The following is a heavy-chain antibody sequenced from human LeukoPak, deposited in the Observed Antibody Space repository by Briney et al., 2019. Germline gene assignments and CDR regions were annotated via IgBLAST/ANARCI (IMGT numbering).Heavy chain of an antibody. CDR2: ISGGGST. J-gene: IGHJ4*02. D-gene: IGHD1-26*01. Sequence: PGGSLRLACAVSGFTFSSYAMSGVRQAPGKGLEWVSAISGGGSTYYADSVKGRFTISRDNSKKTLSLQMNSLRGEDTAIYYCAVSGRYYGYWGQGTLVTVSS. CDR3: AVSGRYYGY. CDR1: GFTFSSYA. V-gene: IGHV3-23*01.